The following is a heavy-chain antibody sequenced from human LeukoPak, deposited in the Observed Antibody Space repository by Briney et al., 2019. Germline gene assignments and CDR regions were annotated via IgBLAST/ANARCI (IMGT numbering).Heavy chain of an antibody. D-gene: IGHD2-15*01. Sequence: ASVKVSCKASGYTFTGYYMHWVRQAPAQGHEWMGWINPNSGGTNYAQKFQGRVTMTRDTSISTAYMELSRLRSEDTGVYYCASSPLLGYCSGGSCLNLDYWGQGTLVTVSS. J-gene: IGHJ4*02. CDR1: GYTFTGYY. CDR2: INPNSGGT. V-gene: IGHV1-2*02. CDR3: ASSPLLGYCSGGSCLNLDY.